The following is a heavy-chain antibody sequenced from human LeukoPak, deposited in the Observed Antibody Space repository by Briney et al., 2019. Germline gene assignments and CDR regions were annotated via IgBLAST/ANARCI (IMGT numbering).Heavy chain of an antibody. CDR2: IYNSGST. J-gene: IGHJ4*02. V-gene: IGHV4-39*01. CDR1: GGSISSNKYY. D-gene: IGHD1-14*01. Sequence: PSETLSLTCTVSGGSISSNKYYWGWIRQPPGKGLEWIGSIYNSGSTYYNPSLKSRVTISVDTSKNQFALKLSSVTAADTAVYYCARDRSSYFDYWGQGTLVTVSS. CDR3: ARDRSSYFDY.